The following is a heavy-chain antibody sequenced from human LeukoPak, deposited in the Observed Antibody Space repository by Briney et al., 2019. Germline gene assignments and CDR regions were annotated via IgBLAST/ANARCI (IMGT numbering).Heavy chain of an antibody. CDR1: GFTFGSYA. V-gene: IGHV3-23*01. Sequence: GGSLRLSXAASGFTFGSYAMSWVRQAPGKGLEWVSAISGSGGSTYYADSVKGRFTISRDNSKNTLYLQMNSLRAEDTAVYYCATYYYGSGSYYNPFDYWGQGTLVTVSS. J-gene: IGHJ4*02. CDR3: ATYYYGSGSYYNPFDY. D-gene: IGHD3-10*01. CDR2: ISGSGGST.